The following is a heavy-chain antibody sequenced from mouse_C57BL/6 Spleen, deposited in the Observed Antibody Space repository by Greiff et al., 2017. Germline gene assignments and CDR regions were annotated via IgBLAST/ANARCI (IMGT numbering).Heavy chain of an antibody. CDR3: ARDGGTTVVPYWYFDV. CDR2: INYDGSST. D-gene: IGHD1-1*01. J-gene: IGHJ1*03. Sequence: EVKLVESEGGLVQPGSSMKLSCTASGFTFSDYYMAWVRQVPDKGLEWVANINYDGSSTYYLDSLKSRFIISRDNAKNILYLQMSSLKSEDTATYYCARDGGTTVVPYWYFDVWGTGTTVTVSS. V-gene: IGHV5-16*01. CDR1: GFTFSDYY.